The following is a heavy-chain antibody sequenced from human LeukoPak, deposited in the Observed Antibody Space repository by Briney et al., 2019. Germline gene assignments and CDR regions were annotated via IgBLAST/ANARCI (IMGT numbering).Heavy chain of an antibody. Sequence: PSETLPLTCTVPGGSISRYYWSWIPQPPGKGLEGIGDIYYSGSTNYNPSLKSRVTISVDTSKIQFDLRLSTVTAADTAVYYSARLASGSDGPLTGFDFWGWGTLVTVSA. CDR1: GGSISRYY. D-gene: IGHD1-26*01. J-gene: IGHJ4*02. CDR3: ARLASGSDGPLTGFDF. CDR2: IYYSGST. V-gene: IGHV4-59*08.